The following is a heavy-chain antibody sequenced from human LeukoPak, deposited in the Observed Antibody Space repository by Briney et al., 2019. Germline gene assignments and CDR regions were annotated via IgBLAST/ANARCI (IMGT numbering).Heavy chain of an antibody. J-gene: IGHJ3*02. Sequence: ASVKASCKASGGTFSSYAISWVRQAPGQGLEWMGWISAYNGNTNYAQKLQGRVTMTTDTSTSTAYMELRSLRSDDTAVYYCARDFIAVAVSRAFGIWGQGTMVTVSS. CDR2: ISAYNGNT. V-gene: IGHV1-18*01. CDR1: GGTFSSYA. D-gene: IGHD6-19*01. CDR3: ARDFIAVAVSRAFGI.